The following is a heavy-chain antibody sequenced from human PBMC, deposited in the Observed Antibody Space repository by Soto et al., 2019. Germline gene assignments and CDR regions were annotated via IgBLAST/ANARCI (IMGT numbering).Heavy chain of an antibody. CDR2: IKHSGST. CDR1: GGAFSGYY. V-gene: IGHV4-34*01. Sequence: SETLSLTCAVYGGAFSGYYWSWIRQPPWKGLEWIGEIKHSGSTNYNPCLKSRVTISVDTSKNQFSLKLRSVTAADTAVYYCARCYVPTMVRGGLFGYWGQGTLVTVFS. CDR3: ARCYVPTMVRGGLFGY. J-gene: IGHJ4*02. D-gene: IGHD3-10*01.